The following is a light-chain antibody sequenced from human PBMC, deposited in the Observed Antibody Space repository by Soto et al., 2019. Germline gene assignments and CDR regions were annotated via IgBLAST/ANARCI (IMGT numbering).Light chain of an antibody. CDR1: QSVLYNSYNKDY. V-gene: IGKV4-1*01. Sequence: DIVMTQSPDSLAVSLGERATINCKSSQSVLYNSYNKDYLAWYQQKPGRPPKLLLYWASTRESGVPDRFSGSGSGTDFTLTISSMQAEDVAVYYCQKYYSSPWTFGQGTKVEI. CDR3: QKYYSSPWT. J-gene: IGKJ1*01. CDR2: WAS.